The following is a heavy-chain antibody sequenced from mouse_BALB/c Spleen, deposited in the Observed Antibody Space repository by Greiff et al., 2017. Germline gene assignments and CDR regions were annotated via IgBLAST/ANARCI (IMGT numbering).Heavy chain of an antibody. CDR2: ISYDGSN. D-gene: IGHD2-3*01. Sequence: EVHLVESGPGLVKPSQSLSLTCSVTGYSITSGYFWYWIRQSPGNKLEWMGYISYDGSNNYNPSLKNRISITRDTSKNPFFLKLNSVTTEDTATYYCESVDGYYLYAMDYWGQGTSVTVSS. J-gene: IGHJ4*01. CDR3: ESVDGYYLYAMDY. CDR1: GYSITSGYF. V-gene: IGHV3-6*02.